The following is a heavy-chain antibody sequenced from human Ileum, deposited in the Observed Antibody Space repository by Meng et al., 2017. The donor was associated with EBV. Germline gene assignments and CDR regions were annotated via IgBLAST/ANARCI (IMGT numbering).Heavy chain of an antibody. J-gene: IGHJ4*02. CDR1: GVSISGNY. CDR2: FYEGTT. V-gene: IGHV4-59*01. Sequence: VQRQESGQGLVTPSGTRSLTCDVSGVSISGNYWSVIRQSPVKGLEWIGFFYEGTTNYNPSLKSRVTIAAGPANNQISLRLSSVTSADTAVYYCAKGGQWDPLDSWGRGILVTVSS. D-gene: IGHD1-26*01. CDR3: AKGGQWDPLDS.